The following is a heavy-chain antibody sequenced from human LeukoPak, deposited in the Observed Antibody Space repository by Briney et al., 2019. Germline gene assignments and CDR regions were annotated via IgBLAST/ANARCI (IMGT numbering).Heavy chain of an antibody. J-gene: IGHJ5*02. CDR1: GGTFSSYA. CDR3: ARSREGYDSSSRNNWFDP. CDR2: IIPIFGTA. Sequence: GASVKVSCKASGGTFSSYAISWVRQAPGQGLEWMGGIIPIFGTANYAQKFQGRVTITADESTSTAYMELSSLRSEDTAMYYCARSREGYDSSSRNNWFDPWGQGTLVTVSS. D-gene: IGHD3-22*01. V-gene: IGHV1-69*13.